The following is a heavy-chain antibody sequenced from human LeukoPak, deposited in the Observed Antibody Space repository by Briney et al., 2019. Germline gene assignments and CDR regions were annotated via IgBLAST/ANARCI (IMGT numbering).Heavy chain of an antibody. D-gene: IGHD5-18*01. CDR2: IRSKAYGGTT. V-gene: IGHV3-49*03. Sequence: PGGSLRLSCAASGFTFSSHTINWIRQAPGKGLEWVGFIRSKAYGGTTEYAASVKGRFTISRDDSKSIAYLQMNSLKTEDTAVYYCTRADSYGYQKFDYWGQGTLVTVSS. CDR1: GFTFSSHT. J-gene: IGHJ4*02. CDR3: TRADSYGYQKFDY.